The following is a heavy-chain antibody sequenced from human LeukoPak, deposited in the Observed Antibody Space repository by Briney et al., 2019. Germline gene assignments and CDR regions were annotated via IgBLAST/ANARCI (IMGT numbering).Heavy chain of an antibody. CDR2: IYYSGST. CDR3: ARRDYGDYASGSGFTAFDI. J-gene: IGHJ3*02. Sequence: PSQTLSLTCTVSGGSISSGGYYWSWIRQPPGKGLEWIGYIYYSGSTNYNPSLKSRVTISVDTSKNQFSLKLSSVTAADTAVYYCARRDYGDYASGSGFTAFDIWGQGTMVTVSS. D-gene: IGHD4-17*01. CDR1: GGSISSGGYY. V-gene: IGHV4-61*08.